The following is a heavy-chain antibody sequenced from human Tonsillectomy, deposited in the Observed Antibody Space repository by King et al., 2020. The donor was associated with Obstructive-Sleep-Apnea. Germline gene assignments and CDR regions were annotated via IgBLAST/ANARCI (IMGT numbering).Heavy chain of an antibody. CDR1: GFSLSTSSVG. J-gene: IGHJ4*02. D-gene: IGHD3-10*01. Sequence: HITLKESGPTLVNPTQTLTLTCTFSGFSLSTSSVGVGWIRQPPGKALECLALIYWNDDRRYSPSLRSRLTITKDTSKNQVVLTMTNMDPVDTATYYCAHTNPPYYYGSGSDYPFDYWGQGTLVTVSS. V-gene: IGHV2-5*01. CDR3: AHTNPPYYYGSGSDYPFDY. CDR2: IYWNDDR.